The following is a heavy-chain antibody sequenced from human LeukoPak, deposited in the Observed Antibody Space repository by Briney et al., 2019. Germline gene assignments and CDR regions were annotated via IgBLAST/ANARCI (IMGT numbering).Heavy chain of an antibody. CDR3: ASGVGFWSGYWGY. J-gene: IGHJ4*02. V-gene: IGHV4-34*01. D-gene: IGHD3-3*01. Sequence: SETLSLTCAVYGGSFSSYYWSWIRQPPGKGLEWIGEIHHRGSTNYNPSLKSRVTISVDTSKNQFSLKLSSVTAADTAVYYCASGVGFWSGYWGYWGQGTLVTVSS. CDR1: GGSFSSYY. CDR2: IHHRGST.